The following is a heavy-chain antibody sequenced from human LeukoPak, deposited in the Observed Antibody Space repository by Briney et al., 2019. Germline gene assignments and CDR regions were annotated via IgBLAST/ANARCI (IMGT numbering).Heavy chain of an antibody. D-gene: IGHD3-3*01. Sequence: GGSLRLSCAGSGFTFNNYAMSWVRQAPGKGLEWVSAISGGGGTTYYADPVKGRFTISRDNSKNTLYLQMNSLRAEDTAVYYCAKEIARFLTGRKIDYWGQGTLVTVSS. CDR1: GFTFNNYA. CDR3: AKEIARFLTGRKIDY. V-gene: IGHV3-23*01. J-gene: IGHJ4*02. CDR2: ISGGGGTT.